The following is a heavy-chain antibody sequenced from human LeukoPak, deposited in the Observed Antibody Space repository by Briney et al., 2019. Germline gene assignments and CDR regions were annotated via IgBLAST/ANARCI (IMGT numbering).Heavy chain of an antibody. V-gene: IGHV3-15*01. CDR3: TTGRGAFDI. J-gene: IGHJ3*02. CDR2: IKSETDGGTT. Sequence: GGSLRLSCAASGFTFRIAWMNWVRQAPGKGLEWICRIKSETDGGTTDYAAPVKGRFTISRDDSKNTLYLQMNSLKTEDTAVYYCTTGRGAFDIWGQGTMVTVSS. D-gene: IGHD3-10*01. CDR1: GFTFRIAW.